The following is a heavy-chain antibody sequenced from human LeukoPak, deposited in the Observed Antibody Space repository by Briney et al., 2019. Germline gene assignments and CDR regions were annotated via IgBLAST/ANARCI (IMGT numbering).Heavy chain of an antibody. J-gene: IGHJ5*02. CDR2: ISSSGSTI. CDR1: GFTFSSYE. CDR3: ARTYNWFDP. V-gene: IGHV3-48*03. Sequence: GVLRLSCAASGFTFSSYEMNWVRQAPGKGLEWVSYISSSGSTIYYADSVKGRFTISRVNAKNSLYLQMNSLRAEDTAVYYCARTYNWFDPWGQGTLVTVSS.